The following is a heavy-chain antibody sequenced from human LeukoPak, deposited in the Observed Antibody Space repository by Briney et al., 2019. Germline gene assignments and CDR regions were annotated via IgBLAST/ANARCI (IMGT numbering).Heavy chain of an antibody. Sequence: SETLSLTCAVYGGPFSGYYWSWIRQPPGKGLEWIGEINHSGSTNYNPSLKSRVTISVDTSKNQFSLKLSSVTAADTAVYYCAREDCSGGSCYLNWFDPWGQGTLVTVSS. CDR1: GGPFSGYY. CDR3: AREDCSGGSCYLNWFDP. CDR2: INHSGST. D-gene: IGHD2-15*01. J-gene: IGHJ5*02. V-gene: IGHV4-34*01.